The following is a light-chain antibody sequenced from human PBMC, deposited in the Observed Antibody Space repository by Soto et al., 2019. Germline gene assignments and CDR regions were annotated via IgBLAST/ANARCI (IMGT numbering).Light chain of an antibody. J-gene: IGKJ4*01. CDR2: KAS. CDR1: QSINTW. CDR3: KQYDTSPLT. V-gene: IGKV1-5*03. Sequence: DIQLTQSPSTLPASVGDTITITCRASQSINTWLAWYQQRPGKAPKLLIYKASTLEGGVPSRFSGSGSGTEFSLTISSLQPDDFGTYYCKQYDTSPLTFGGGTKVEVK.